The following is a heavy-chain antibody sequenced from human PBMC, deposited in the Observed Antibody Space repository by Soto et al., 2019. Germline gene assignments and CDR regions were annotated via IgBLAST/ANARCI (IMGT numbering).Heavy chain of an antibody. CDR3: AKGAVAGTPTSYYYYGMDV. D-gene: IGHD6-19*01. Sequence: QVQLLQSGAEVKKPGSSVRVSCEASGGSFRTYSISWVRQAPGQGLEWMGEIIPIFGTVNYAQKFQGRVTITADEPTNTVYMDLRSLRSEDTAVYYCAKGAVAGTPTSYYYYGMDVWGQGTPVTVSS. V-gene: IGHV1-69*12. CDR1: GGSFRTYS. J-gene: IGHJ6*02. CDR2: IIPIFGTV.